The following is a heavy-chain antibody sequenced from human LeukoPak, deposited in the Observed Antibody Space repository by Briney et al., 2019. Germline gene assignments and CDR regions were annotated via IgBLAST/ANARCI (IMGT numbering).Heavy chain of an antibody. CDR3: ARGHGYGGYLVFDY. V-gene: IGHV4-31*03. Sequence: SQTLSLNCTVSGGSISSGGYYWSWIRQHPGKGLEWIGYIYYSGSTYYNPSLKSRVTISVDTSKNQFSLKLSSVTAADTAVYYCARGHGYGGYLVFDYWGQGTLVTVSS. J-gene: IGHJ4*02. D-gene: IGHD4-17*01. CDR1: GGSISSGGYY. CDR2: IYYSGST.